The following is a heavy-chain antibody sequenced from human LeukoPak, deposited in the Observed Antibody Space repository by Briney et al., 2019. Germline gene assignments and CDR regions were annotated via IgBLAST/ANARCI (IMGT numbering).Heavy chain of an antibody. J-gene: IGHJ6*03. CDR2: LYTSGSA. Sequence: SETLCLTCTVPGGSISSGSYYWCWIRQPTGKGLEWIARLYTSGSANYNPSHTSRLTIPVDPSKPPFSLRPSSVPPAPPSIYYCARCPHRDFWTYYCYMDVWGKGTTVTVSS. D-gene: IGHD3/OR15-3a*01. CDR3: ARCPHRDFWTYYCYMDV. CDR1: GGSISSGSYY. V-gene: IGHV4-61*02.